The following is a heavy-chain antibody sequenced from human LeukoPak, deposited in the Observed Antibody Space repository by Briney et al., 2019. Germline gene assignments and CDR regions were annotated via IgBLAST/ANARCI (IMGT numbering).Heavy chain of an antibody. CDR2: ISGSGGST. CDR1: GFTFNNYA. J-gene: IGHJ4*02. Sequence: GGSLRLSCAASGFTFNNYAMSWVRQAPGKGLEWVSVISGSGGSTYYADSVKGRFTISRDNSKNTLYLQMNSLRAEDTAVYYCAKDYIYGPLTNLFDHWGQGTLVTVSS. CDR3: AKDYIYGPLTNLFDH. D-gene: IGHD3-10*01. V-gene: IGHV3-23*01.